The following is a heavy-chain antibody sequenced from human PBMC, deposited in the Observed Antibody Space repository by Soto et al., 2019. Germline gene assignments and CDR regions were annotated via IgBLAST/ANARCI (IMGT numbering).Heavy chain of an antibody. CDR3: AKAVDGSGSFSWFDP. J-gene: IGHJ5*02. Sequence: EVQLVESGGGLVQPGRSLRLSCVASGFTFDDYAMHWVRQAPGKGLEWVSGMSWNSGSIGYADSVRGRFTISRDNAKNSLYLQMSSLRPDDTAFYYCAKAVDGSGSFSWFDPWGQGTLVTVSS. V-gene: IGHV3-9*01. D-gene: IGHD3-10*01. CDR2: MSWNSGSI. CDR1: GFTFDDYA.